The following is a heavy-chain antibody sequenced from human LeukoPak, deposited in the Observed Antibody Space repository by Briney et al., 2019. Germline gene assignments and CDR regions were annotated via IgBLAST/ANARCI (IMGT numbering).Heavy chain of an antibody. D-gene: IGHD3-22*01. J-gene: IGHJ4*02. CDR3: ARDIYDSGDFRGDF. CDR2: ISSSSSII. V-gene: IGHV3-48*04. Sequence: GGSLRLSCVASGFTFNTYSMNWVRQAPGKGLEWLSYISSSSSIIYDADSVKGRFTISRDNSKNSLYLQMSSLRTEDTALYYCARDIYDSGDFRGDFWGQGTLVTVSS. CDR1: GFTFNTYS.